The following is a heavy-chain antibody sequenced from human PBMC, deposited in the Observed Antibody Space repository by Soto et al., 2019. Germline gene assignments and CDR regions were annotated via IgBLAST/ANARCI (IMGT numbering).Heavy chain of an antibody. Sequence: QITLKESGPPLVKPTQTLTLTCTFSGFSLSTSGVGVGWIRQPPGKALEWLALIYWDDDRRYRPSLNSRLTITKDTSKNQVVLTMTNMGPVDTATYYCVRDSYGSGYGMDVWGQGTTVTVSS. D-gene: IGHD3-10*01. CDR2: IYWDDDR. V-gene: IGHV2-5*02. CDR3: VRDSYGSGYGMDV. CDR1: GFSLSTSGVG. J-gene: IGHJ6*02.